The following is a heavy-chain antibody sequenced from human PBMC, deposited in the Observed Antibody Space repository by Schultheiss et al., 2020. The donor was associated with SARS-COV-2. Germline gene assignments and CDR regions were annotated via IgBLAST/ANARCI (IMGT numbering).Heavy chain of an antibody. D-gene: IGHD6-13*01. J-gene: IGHJ4*02. CDR2: IYPGDSDT. Sequence: GGSLRLSCKGSGHSFNSYWVGWVRQMPGKGLEWMGIIYPGDSDTRYSPSFQGQVTISADKSISTAYLQWSSLKASDTAMYYCATPLLGSSWYDFDYWGQGTLVTVSS. CDR1: GHSFNSYW. CDR3: ATPLLGSSWYDFDY. V-gene: IGHV5-51*01.